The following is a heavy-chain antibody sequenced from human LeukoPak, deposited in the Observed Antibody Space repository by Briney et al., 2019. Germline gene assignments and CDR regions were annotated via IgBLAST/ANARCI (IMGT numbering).Heavy chain of an antibody. CDR2: IKQDASEK. Sequence: GGSLRLSCAPSGFTFSSFWMSWVRQAPGKGLEWAANIKQDASEKYYVDSVKGRFTISRDNAKNSLYLQMNSLRAEDTAVYYCARKAYGLDVWGKGTTVTVSS. CDR1: GFTFSSFW. V-gene: IGHV3-7*03. J-gene: IGHJ6*04. CDR3: ARKAYGLDV.